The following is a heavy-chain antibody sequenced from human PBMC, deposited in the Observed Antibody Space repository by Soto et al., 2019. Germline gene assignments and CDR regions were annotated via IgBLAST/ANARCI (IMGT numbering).Heavy chain of an antibody. CDR2: ISYDGSVK. CDR3: ASDSGPYNY. V-gene: IGHV3-30*03. Sequence: QVQLLQSGGGVVQPGRSLRLSCVASGFMFSTYGMHWVRQAPGKGLEWVALISYDGSVKYHADFVKGRFTISRDNSKHTLYLQMDTLGPADTAVYFCASDSGPYNYWGQGSLVTVSS. J-gene: IGHJ4*02. D-gene: IGHD2-15*01. CDR1: GFMFSTYG.